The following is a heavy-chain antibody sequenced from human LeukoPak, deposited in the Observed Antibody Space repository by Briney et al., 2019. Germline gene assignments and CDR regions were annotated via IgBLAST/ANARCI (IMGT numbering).Heavy chain of an antibody. CDR2: IYYSGGT. CDR1: GGSISSSSYF. D-gene: IGHD3-10*01. CDR3: ARYYYGSGKQPY. Sequence: SETLSLTCTVSGGSISSSSYFWGWIRQPPGKGLECIGSIYYSGGTSYNPSLRSRVTISVDTSKNQFSVKLSSVTAADTAIYYCARYYYGSGKQPYWGQGTLVTVPS. V-gene: IGHV4-39*01. J-gene: IGHJ4*02.